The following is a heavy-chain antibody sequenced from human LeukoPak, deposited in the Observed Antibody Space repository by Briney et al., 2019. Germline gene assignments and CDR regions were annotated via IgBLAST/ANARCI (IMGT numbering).Heavy chain of an antibody. D-gene: IGHD1-14*01. Sequence: GGSLRLSCAASGFTFDDYAMHWVRQAPGKGLEWVSGISWNSGSIGYADSVKGRFTISGDNAKNSLYLQMNSLRAEDTALYYCAKDTSATLRTGAFDIWGQGTMVTVSS. CDR1: GFTFDDYA. CDR3: AKDTSATLRTGAFDI. J-gene: IGHJ3*02. CDR2: ISWNSGSI. V-gene: IGHV3-9*01.